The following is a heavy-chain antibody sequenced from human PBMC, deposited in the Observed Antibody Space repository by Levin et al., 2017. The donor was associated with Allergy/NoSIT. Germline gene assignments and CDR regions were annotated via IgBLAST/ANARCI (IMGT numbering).Heavy chain of an antibody. CDR2: INHSGST. CDR3: ARRKGYSSSWYGGGLDY. CDR1: GGSFSGYY. J-gene: IGHJ4*02. D-gene: IGHD6-13*01. Sequence: SQTLSLTCAVYGGSFSGYYWSWIRQPPGKGLEWIGEINHSGSTNYSPSLKSRVTISVDTSKNQFSLKLSSVTAADTAVYYCARRKGYSSSWYGGGLDYWGQGTLVTVSS. V-gene: IGHV4-34*01.